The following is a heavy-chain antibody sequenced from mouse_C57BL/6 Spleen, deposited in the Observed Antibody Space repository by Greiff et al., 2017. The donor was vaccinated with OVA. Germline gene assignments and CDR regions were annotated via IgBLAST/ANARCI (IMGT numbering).Heavy chain of an antibody. D-gene: IGHD1-1*01. CDR3: ARDTTVVLDY. J-gene: IGHJ2*01. Sequence: QVQLKQSGAELVKPGASVKISCKASGYAFSSYWMNWVKQRPGKGLEWIGQIYPGDGDTNYNGKFKGKATLTADKSSSTAYMQLSSLTSEDSAGYCCARDTTVVLDYWGQGTTLTVSS. CDR2: IYPGDGDT. V-gene: IGHV1-80*01. CDR1: GYAFSSYW.